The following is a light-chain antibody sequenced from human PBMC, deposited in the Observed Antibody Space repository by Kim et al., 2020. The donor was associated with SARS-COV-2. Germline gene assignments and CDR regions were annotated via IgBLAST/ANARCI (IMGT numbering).Light chain of an antibody. J-gene: IGKJ2*01. V-gene: IGKV1-33*01. Sequence: DIQMTQSPSSLSASVGDRVTITCQASQDISNYLNWYQQKPGKAPKLLIYDASNLETGVPSRFSGSGSGTDFTFTISSLQPEDIATYYCQQRVFGQGTKLEI. CDR1: QDISNY. CDR2: DAS. CDR3: QQRV.